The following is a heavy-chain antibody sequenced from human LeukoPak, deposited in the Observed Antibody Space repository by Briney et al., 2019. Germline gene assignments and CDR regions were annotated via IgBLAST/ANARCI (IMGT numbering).Heavy chain of an antibody. Sequence: GGSLTLSCAAPGITLGNNWMHWVRQGPGKGLVWISRINSDGGGAIYADSVKGRFTVSRDNAKNTLYLQMNSLRAEDTAVYYCARDVPHNWFDTWGQGTLVTVSS. J-gene: IGHJ5*02. V-gene: IGHV3-74*01. CDR3: ARDVPHNWFDT. CDR1: GITLGNNW. CDR2: INSDGGGA.